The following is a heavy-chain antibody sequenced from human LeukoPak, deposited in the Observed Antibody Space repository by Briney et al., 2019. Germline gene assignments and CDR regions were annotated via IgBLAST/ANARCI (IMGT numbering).Heavy chain of an antibody. V-gene: IGHV4-4*07. D-gene: IGHD2/OR15-2a*01. CDR1: GGSISTYY. J-gene: IGHJ4*02. CDR3: ARSPAPYFFDY. CDR2: IYTSGST. Sequence: SETLSLTCTVPGGSISTYYSSWMRQPPGKGLEWIGRIYTSGSTNYNPSLKSRVTISVDNSKNQFSLELSSVTAADTAVYYCARSPAPYFFDYWGQGTLVAVSS.